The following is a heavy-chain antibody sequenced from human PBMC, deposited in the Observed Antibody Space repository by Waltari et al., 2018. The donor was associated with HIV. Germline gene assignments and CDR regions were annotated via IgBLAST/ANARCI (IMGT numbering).Heavy chain of an antibody. CDR3: ARTIFLPGSTAGWYYGLDV. V-gene: IGHV1-8*03. J-gene: IGHJ6*02. Sequence: QVQLVQSGAEVKKPGASVKVSCKTSGYTFTTYDINWVRKATGQGLEWVGWVEHNRLNMALQKKFRGRMTITRSTSSRPAYMELSGLSFEDTAVYYCARTIFLPGSTAGWYYGLDVWGQGTTVTVSS. CDR2: VEHNRLNM. D-gene: IGHD3-9*01. CDR1: GYTFTTYD.